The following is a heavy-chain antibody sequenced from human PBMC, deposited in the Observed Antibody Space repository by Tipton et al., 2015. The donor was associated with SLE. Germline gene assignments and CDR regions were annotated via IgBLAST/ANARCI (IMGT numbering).Heavy chain of an antibody. J-gene: IGHJ3*02. CDR3: ARVIAAAGVDAFDI. V-gene: IGHV4-61*08. CDR1: GGSVSSAGYY. Sequence: TLSLTCSVFGGSVSSAGYYWTWIRQSPGKGLEWIGYIHHRGNYYTGSTNYNPSLKSRVTISVDTSKNQFSLKLTSVTAADTAVYYCARVIAAAGVDAFDIWGQGTMVTVSS. D-gene: IGHD6-13*01. CDR2: IHHRGNYYTGST.